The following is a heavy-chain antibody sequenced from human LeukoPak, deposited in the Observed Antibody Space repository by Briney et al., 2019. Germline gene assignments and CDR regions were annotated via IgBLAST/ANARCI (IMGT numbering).Heavy chain of an antibody. CDR1: GYTFTGYY. CDR2: INPNSGGT. V-gene: IGHV1-2*02. Sequence: ASVKVSCKASGYTFTGYYMHWVRQAPGQGLEWMGWINPNSGGTDYAQKFQGRVTMTRDTSISTAYMELSRLRSDDTAVYYCAIMHKGVAVAANYWGQGTLVTVSS. J-gene: IGHJ4*02. CDR3: AIMHKGVAVAANY. D-gene: IGHD6-19*01.